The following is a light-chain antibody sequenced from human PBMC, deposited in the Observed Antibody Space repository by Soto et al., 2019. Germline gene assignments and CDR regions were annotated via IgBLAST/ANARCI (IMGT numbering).Light chain of an antibody. J-gene: IGLJ2*01. CDR1: RSDIGAYDY. CDR3: SSYTSSRTLI. CDR2: DVT. Sequence: QSVLTQPASVSGSPRQSITLSCTGARSDIGAYDYVSWYQQHPDKAPTLIIYDVTRRPSGLSNRFSASKSGNTASLTISGLQADDEGDYYCSSYTSSRTLIFGGGTKVTVL. V-gene: IGLV2-14*03.